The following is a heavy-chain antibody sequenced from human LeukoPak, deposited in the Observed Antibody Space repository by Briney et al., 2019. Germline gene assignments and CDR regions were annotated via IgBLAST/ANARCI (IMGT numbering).Heavy chain of an antibody. D-gene: IGHD3-3*01. V-gene: IGHV3-49*04. CDR3: ARDQVYYDFWSAY. CDR1: GFTFGDYS. CDR2: IRSKAHGGTT. Sequence: GGSLRLSCTGSGFTFGDYSMNWVRQAPGKGLEWVAFIRSKAHGGTTEYAAPVKGRFTFSRDDSRSVAYLQMNNLRTEDTAVYYCARDQVYYDFWSAYWGQGTLVTVSS. J-gene: IGHJ4*02.